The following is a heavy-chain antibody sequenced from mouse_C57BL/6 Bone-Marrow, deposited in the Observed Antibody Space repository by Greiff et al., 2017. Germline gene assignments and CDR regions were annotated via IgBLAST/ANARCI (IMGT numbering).Heavy chain of an antibody. J-gene: IGHJ3*01. CDR2: ISSGGSYT. D-gene: IGHD2-5*01. Sequence: EVKLMESGGDLVKPGGSLKLSCAASGFTFSSYGMSWVRQTPDKSLEWVATISSGGSYTYYPDSVKGRFTLSRDKATNTLYLQLSSLTSEDTAMYYCARSRLYYINPWFAYWGQGTLVTVSA. V-gene: IGHV5-6*01. CDR3: ARSRLYYINPWFAY. CDR1: GFTFSSYG.